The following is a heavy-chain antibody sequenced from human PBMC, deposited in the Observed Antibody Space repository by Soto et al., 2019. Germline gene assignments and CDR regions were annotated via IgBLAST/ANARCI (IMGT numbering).Heavy chain of an antibody. CDR1: GYTFTSYY. CDR3: ARDLSGRNDASDI. Sequence: ASVKVSCKASGYTFTSYYMHWVRQAPGQGLEWMGIINPSGGSTSYAQKFQGRVTVTRDTSTSTVYMELSSLRSEDTAVYYCARDLSGRNDASDIWGQGTMVTVSS. D-gene: IGHD3-3*01. V-gene: IGHV1-46*01. J-gene: IGHJ3*02. CDR2: INPSGGST.